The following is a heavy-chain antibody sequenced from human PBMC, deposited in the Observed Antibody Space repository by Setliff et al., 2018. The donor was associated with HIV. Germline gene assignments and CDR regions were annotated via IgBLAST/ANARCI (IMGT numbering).Heavy chain of an antibody. V-gene: IGHV1-3*01. J-gene: IGHJ4*02. D-gene: IGHD2-2*02. CDR1: GYTFTNYA. CDR3: ARDRRPAGINYGYGYLDD. CDR2: INAGNGNT. Sequence: GASVKVSCKASGYTFTNYAMHWVRQAPGQRLEWMGWINAGNGNTKYSQKIQGRVTITRDTSASTAYMELSSLRSEDTAVYYCARDRRPAGINYGYGYLDDWGQGTPVTVSS.